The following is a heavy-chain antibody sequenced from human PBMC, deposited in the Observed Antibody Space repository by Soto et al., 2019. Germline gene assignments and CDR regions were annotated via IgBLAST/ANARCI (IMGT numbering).Heavy chain of an antibody. CDR1: GYTFTSYG. CDR2: INPNSGGT. D-gene: IGHD6-6*01. Sequence: GASVKVSCKASGYTFTSYGISWVRQAPGQGLEWMGWINPNSGGTNYAQKFQGWVTMTRDTSISTAYMELSRLRSDDTAVYYCARVISLDYSSSSAWFDPWGQGTLVTVSS. V-gene: IGHV1-2*04. J-gene: IGHJ5*02. CDR3: ARVISLDYSSSSAWFDP.